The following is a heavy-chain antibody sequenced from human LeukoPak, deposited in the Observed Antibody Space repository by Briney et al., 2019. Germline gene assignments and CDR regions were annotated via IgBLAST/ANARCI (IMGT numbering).Heavy chain of an antibody. D-gene: IGHD3-10*01. CDR1: RFTFSNYA. J-gene: IGHJ6*02. Sequence: GGSLRLSCAASRFTFSNYAMSWVRQAPGKGLEWVSTISGSGGSTYYADSVKGRFTISRDNSRNTLHLQMNSLRAEDTAVYYCARDYGRSRDYGMDVWGQGTTVTVSS. V-gene: IGHV3-23*01. CDR3: ARDYGRSRDYGMDV. CDR2: ISGSGGST.